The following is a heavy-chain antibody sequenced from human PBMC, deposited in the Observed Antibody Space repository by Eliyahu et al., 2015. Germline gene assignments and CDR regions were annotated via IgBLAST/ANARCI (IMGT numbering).Heavy chain of an antibody. D-gene: IGHD1-26*01. CDR1: GGSFSGYY. V-gene: IGHV4-34*01. CDR3: ARAILSGSYLHFDY. J-gene: IGHJ4*02. CDR2: INHSGST. Sequence: QVQLQQWGAGLLKPSETLSLTCAVYGGSFSGYYWSWIRQPPGKGLEWIGEINHSGSTNYNPSLKSRVTISVDTSKNQFSLKLSSVTAADTAVYYCARAILSGSYLHFDYWGQGTLVTVSS.